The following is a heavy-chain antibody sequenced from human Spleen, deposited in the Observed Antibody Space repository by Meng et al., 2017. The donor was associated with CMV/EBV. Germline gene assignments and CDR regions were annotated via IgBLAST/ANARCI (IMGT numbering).Heavy chain of an antibody. CDR2: INTYNGKT. D-gene: IGHD3-16*01. Sequence: VRVSCKASGYIFTSYGIIWVRQAPGQGLEWMGWINTYNGKTNYAQNFQGRVTMTTDTSTSTVYMDLRSLRYDDTAVYYCARSWGARYWGQGTLVTVSS. J-gene: IGHJ4*02. V-gene: IGHV1-18*01. CDR3: ARSWGARY. CDR1: GYIFTSYG.